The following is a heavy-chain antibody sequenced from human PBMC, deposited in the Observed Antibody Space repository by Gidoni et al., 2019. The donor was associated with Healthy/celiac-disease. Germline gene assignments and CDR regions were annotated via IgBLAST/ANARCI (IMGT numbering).Heavy chain of an antibody. CDR2: ISGSGGST. D-gene: IGHD3-22*01. Sequence: EVQLLESGGGLVQPGGSLRLSCAASGFTFSSYAMSWVRQAPGKGLEWVSAISGSGGSTYYADSVKGRFTISRDNSKNTLYLQMNSLRAEDTAVYYCAKVRDYYDSSGGFFDYWGQGTLVTVSS. CDR1: GFTFSSYA. CDR3: AKVRDYYDSSGGFFDY. V-gene: IGHV3-23*01. J-gene: IGHJ4*02.